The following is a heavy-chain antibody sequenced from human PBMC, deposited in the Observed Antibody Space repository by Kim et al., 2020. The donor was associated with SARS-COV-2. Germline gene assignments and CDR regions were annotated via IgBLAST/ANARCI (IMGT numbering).Heavy chain of an antibody. CDR3: ATCGDTMSHDDFGAC. D-gene: IGHD3-10*02. Sequence: GGSLRLSCVASGFSFSRYGMPWVRQAPGKGLECVAGMKSDGSTEHYADSVRGRFTISRDNAKKSLYLQMNRLRVEDTAVYYCATCGDTMSHDDFGACWGR. CDR1: GFSFSRYG. V-gene: IGHV3-7*01. J-gene: IGHJ2*01. CDR2: MKSDGSTE.